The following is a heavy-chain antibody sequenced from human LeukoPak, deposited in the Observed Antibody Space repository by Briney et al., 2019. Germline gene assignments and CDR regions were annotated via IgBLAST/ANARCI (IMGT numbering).Heavy chain of an antibody. V-gene: IGHV3-74*03. CDR3: AGLRGKITTIVY. CDR2: INSDGSTT. J-gene: IGHJ4*02. Sequence: AGGSLRLPCVASEFTFSSYWMHWVRPAPGGGLVWVSVINSDGSTTLYADSVKGRFTISRDNAKNTLYLQMNSLRAEDTAVYYCAGLRGKITTIVYWGQGTLVTVSS. CDR1: EFTFSSYW. D-gene: IGHD4-11*01.